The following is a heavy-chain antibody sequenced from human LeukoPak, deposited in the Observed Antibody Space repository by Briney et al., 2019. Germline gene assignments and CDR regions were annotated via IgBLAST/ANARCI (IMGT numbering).Heavy chain of an antibody. V-gene: IGHV3-33*01. J-gene: IGHJ4*02. D-gene: IGHD6-6*01. CDR3: VRDPGVVAYYFDS. Sequence: PGRSLRLSCAASGFSFSTYGMHWVRQVPGKGIDWVAVIWYDGSKKYYADSVKGRFTISRDDSKSTLYLQMNSLRAEDTATYYCVRDPGVVAYYFDSWGQGTLVTVSS. CDR1: GFSFSTYG. CDR2: IWYDGSKK.